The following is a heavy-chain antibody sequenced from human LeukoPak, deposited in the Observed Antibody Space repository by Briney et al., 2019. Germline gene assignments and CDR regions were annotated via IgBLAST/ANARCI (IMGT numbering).Heavy chain of an antibody. D-gene: IGHD3-22*01. CDR2: INHSGST. CDR3: ARGPAVIVVVKNAFDI. CDR1: GASFSGYY. V-gene: IGHV4-34*01. J-gene: IGHJ3*02. Sequence: SETLSLTCAVYGASFSGYYWSWIRQPPGKGLEWIGEINHSGSTNYNPSLKSRVTISVDTSKNQFSLKLSSVTAADTAVYYCARGPAVIVVVKNAFDIWGQGTMVTVSS.